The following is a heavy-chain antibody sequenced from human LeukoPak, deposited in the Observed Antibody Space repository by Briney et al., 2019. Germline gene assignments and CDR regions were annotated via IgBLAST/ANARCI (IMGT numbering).Heavy chain of an antibody. D-gene: IGHD3-10*01. V-gene: IGHV1-2*02. CDR2: INPNSGGT. J-gene: IGHJ3*02. CDR1: GYTFTGYY. Sequence: ASVKVSCKASGYTFTGYYMHWVRQAPGQGLEWMGWINPNSGGTNYAQKFQGRVTMTRDTSISTAYMELSRLRSEDTAVYYCAGTLYYYGSGSYYTDAFDIWGQGTMVTVSS. CDR3: AGTLYYYGSGSYYTDAFDI.